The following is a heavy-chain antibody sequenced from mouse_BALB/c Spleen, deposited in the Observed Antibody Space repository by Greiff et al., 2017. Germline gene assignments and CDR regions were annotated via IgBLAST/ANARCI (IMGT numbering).Heavy chain of an antibody. J-gene: IGHJ3*01. CDR2: IDPANGNT. CDR3: ARGSYGPY. Sequence: VQLKQSGAELVKPGASVKLSCTASGFNIKDTYMHWVKQRPEQGLEWIGRIDPANGNTKYDPKFQGKATITADTSSNTAYLQLSSLTSEDTAVYYCARGSYGPYWGQGTLVTVSA. V-gene: IGHV14-3*02. CDR1: GFNIKDTY. D-gene: IGHD1-1*02.